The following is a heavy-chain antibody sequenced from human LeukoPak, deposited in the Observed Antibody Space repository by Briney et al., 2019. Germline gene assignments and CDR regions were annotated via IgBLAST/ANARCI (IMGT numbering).Heavy chain of an antibody. V-gene: IGHV3-30*04. J-gene: IGHJ6*02. D-gene: IGHD2-2*01. CDR2: ISYDGSNK. CDR1: GFTFSSYA. CDR3: ARDASPFIVVVPAAIAYYYYGMDV. Sequence: GGSLRLSCAASGFTFSSYAMHWVRQAPGKGLEWVAVISYDGSNKYYADSVKGRFTISRDNSKNTLYLQMNSLRAEDTAVYYCARDASPFIVVVPAAIAYYYYGMDVWSQGTTVTVSS.